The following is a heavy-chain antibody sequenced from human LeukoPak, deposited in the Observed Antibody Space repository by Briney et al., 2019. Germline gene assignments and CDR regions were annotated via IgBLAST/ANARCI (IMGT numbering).Heavy chain of an antibody. Sequence: PSETLSLTCAVYGGSFSGYYWSWIRQPPGKGLEWIGEINHSGSTNYNPSLKSRVTISVDTSKNQFSLKLSSVTAADTAVYYCARGKGFDPWGQGTLVTVSS. J-gene: IGHJ5*02. CDR3: ARGKGFDP. CDR1: GGSFSGYY. V-gene: IGHV4-34*01. CDR2: INHSGST.